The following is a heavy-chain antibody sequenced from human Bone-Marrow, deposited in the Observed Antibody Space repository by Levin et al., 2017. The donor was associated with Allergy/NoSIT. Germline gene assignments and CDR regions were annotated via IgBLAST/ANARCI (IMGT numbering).Heavy chain of an antibody. J-gene: IGHJ4*02. Sequence: GGSLRLSCSASGLSFSDYGMHWVRQAPDSGLEWVTLITSDGTNKFYADSVKGRFIVSRDNSRNLLFLQLNSLRPEDTAVYYCASRGSFDHWGQGTLVTVSS. D-gene: IGHD3-10*01. V-gene: IGHV3-30*03. CDR2: ITSDGTNK. CDR1: GLSFSDYG. CDR3: ASRGSFDH.